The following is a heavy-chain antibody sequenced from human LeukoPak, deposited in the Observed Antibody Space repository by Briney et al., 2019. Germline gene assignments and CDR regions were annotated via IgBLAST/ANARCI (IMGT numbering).Heavy chain of an antibody. D-gene: IGHD3-10*01. CDR3: ARGARGSGTASDY. V-gene: IGHV3-30*02. J-gene: IGHJ4*02. CDR1: GFTFSDYS. CDR2: IRYDGNNK. Sequence: GGSLRLSCAASGFTFSDYSMHWVRQAPGKGLNWVAFIRYDGNNKYYADSVKGRFTISRDNAKNTLHLQMNSLRAEDTAVYYCARGARGSGTASDYWGQGTLVTVSS.